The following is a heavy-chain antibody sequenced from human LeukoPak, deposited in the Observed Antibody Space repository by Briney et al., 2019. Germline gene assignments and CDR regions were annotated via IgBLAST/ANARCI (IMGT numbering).Heavy chain of an antibody. CDR2: PSPNSGDT. J-gene: IGHJ4*02. V-gene: IGHV1-8*01. Sequence: GWPSPNSGDTGYAQKFQGRVTMTSDSSISTAYMELSSLRSEDTAIYYCVRTPPNWGFDYWGQGTLVTVSS. CDR3: VRTPPNWGFDY. D-gene: IGHD7-27*01.